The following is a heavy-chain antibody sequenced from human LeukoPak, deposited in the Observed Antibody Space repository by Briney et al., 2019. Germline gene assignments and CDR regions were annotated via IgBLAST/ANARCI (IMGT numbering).Heavy chain of an antibody. CDR2: INTVATYI. V-gene: IGHV3-21*01. Sequence: GGSLRLSCAASGFTFTSFSFNSVRQAPGKGLEWVSSINTVATYIYYADSVRGRFTISRDNAKNSVYLQMDSLRAEDTGVYYCARLRRNGDSGGFYYYYDYWGQGTLVTVSS. CDR1: GFTFTSFS. CDR3: ARLRRNGDSGGFYYYYDY. J-gene: IGHJ4*02. D-gene: IGHD3-22*01.